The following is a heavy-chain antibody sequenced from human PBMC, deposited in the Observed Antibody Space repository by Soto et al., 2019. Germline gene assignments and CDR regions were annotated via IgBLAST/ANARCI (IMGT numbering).Heavy chain of an antibody. CDR1: GSTFRSFG. Sequence: QVQLVESGGGVVQPGRSLRLSCAASGSTFRSFGMHWVRQAPGKGLEWVAAISYDGSNKNYVDSVKGRFTISRDNSDNTLYLKMSSLRAEYMAVYYCAKDTYYHDSTGYYVFDYWGQGTLVSVSS. J-gene: IGHJ4*02. CDR3: AKDTYYHDSTGYYVFDY. D-gene: IGHD3-22*01. CDR2: ISYDGSNK. V-gene: IGHV3-30*18.